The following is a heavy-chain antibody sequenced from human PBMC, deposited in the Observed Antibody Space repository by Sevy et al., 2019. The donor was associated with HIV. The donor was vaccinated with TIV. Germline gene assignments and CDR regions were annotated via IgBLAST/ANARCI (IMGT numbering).Heavy chain of an antibody. J-gene: IGHJ4*01. CDR1: GYTFTSYR. V-gene: IGHV1-18*01. D-gene: IGHD2-15*01. CDR3: ARAFCSGGRCYSLAY. Sequence: ASVKVSCKMSGYTFTSYRITWVRQAPGQGLECMGWISPHNGDTNYAQKLQGRVSMITDTSTGTAYMELRNLRSDDTAVYYCARAFCSGGRCYSLAYWGQGTLVTVSS. CDR2: ISPHNGDT.